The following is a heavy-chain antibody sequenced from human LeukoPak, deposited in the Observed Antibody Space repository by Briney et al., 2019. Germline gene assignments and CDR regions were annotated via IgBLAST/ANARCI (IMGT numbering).Heavy chain of an antibody. CDR3: ARGHYDILTGSFWFDP. CDR2: IYSGGST. CDR1: GFTVSSNY. D-gene: IGHD3-9*01. Sequence: PGGSLRLSCAASGFTVSSNYMSWVRQAPGKGLEWVSVIYSGGSTYYADSVKGRFTISRDNSKNTLYLQMNSLRAEDTAVYYCARGHYDILTGSFWFDPWGQGTLVTVSS. V-gene: IGHV3-53*01. J-gene: IGHJ5*02.